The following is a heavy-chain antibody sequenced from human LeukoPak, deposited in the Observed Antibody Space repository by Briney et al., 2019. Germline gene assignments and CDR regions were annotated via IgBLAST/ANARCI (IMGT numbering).Heavy chain of an antibody. CDR1: GGSLINYY. CDR3: ARLKYYDSTGYSPGYYMDV. D-gene: IGHD3-22*01. V-gene: IGHV4-4*07. Sequence: SETLSLTCTLSGGSLINYYWSWIRQSAGTGLEWVGRIYITVSTNYNPSLQRRLSMSVDTSKNQFSLRLTSVSAADTAVYYCARLKYYDSTGYSPGYYMDVWGKGITVTVSS. CDR2: IYITVST. J-gene: IGHJ6*03.